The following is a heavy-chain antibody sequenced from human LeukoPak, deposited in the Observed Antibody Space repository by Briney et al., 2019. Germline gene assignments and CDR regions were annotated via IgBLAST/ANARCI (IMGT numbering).Heavy chain of an antibody. CDR3: ATAYDILTGYYNPPSDY. J-gene: IGHJ4*02. CDR2: ISSSSSYI. V-gene: IGHV3-21*01. CDR1: GFTFSSYS. Sequence: PGGSLRLSCAASGFTFSSYSMNWVRQAPGKGLEWVSSISSSSSYIYYADSVKGRFTISRDNAKNSLYLQMNSLRAEDTSVYYCATAYDILTGYYNPPSDYWGQGTLVTVSS. D-gene: IGHD3-9*01.